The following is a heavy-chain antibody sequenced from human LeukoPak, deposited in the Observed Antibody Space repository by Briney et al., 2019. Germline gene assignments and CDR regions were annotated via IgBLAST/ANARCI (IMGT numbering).Heavy chain of an antibody. Sequence: ASVKVSCKASGYTFTSYGISWVRQAPGQGLEWMGLISAYNGNTNYAQKLQGRVTMTTDTSTSTAYMELRSLRSDDTAVYYCAREIYGSGSSHWFNPWGQGTLVTVSS. V-gene: IGHV1-18*01. D-gene: IGHD3-10*01. CDR1: GYTFTSYG. CDR2: ISAYNGNT. J-gene: IGHJ5*02. CDR3: AREIYGSGSSHWFNP.